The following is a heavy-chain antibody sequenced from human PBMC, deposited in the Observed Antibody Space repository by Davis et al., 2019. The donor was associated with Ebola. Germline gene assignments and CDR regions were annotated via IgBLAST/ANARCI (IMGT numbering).Heavy chain of an antibody. J-gene: IGHJ6*03. CDR1: GFTFSNYA. Sequence: PGGSLRLSCAASGFTFSNYAMSWVRQAPGKGLEWVSTISCSDGSTYYADSVKGRFTISRDNSKNTLYLQMSSLRPEDTAVYYCRNWIYHMDVWGKGTTVTVSS. D-gene: IGHD1-7*01. CDR3: RNWIYHMDV. CDR2: ISCSDGST. V-gene: IGHV3-23*01.